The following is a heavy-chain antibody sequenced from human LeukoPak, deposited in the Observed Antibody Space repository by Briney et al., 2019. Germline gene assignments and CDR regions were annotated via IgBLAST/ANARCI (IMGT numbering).Heavy chain of an antibody. J-gene: IGHJ6*03. CDR1: GFTFSSYE. V-gene: IGHV3-48*03. CDR3: AIDYYMDV. CDR2: ISSSGSTI. Sequence: GGSLRLSCAASGFTFSSYEMNWVRQAPGKGLEWVSYISSSGSTIYYADSVKGRFTISRDNSKNTLYLQMNSLRAEDTAVYYCAIDYYMDVWGKGTTVTISS.